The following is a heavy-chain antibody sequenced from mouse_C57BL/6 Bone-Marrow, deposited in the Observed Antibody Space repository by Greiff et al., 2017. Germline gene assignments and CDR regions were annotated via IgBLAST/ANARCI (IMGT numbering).Heavy chain of an antibody. D-gene: IGHD2-14*01. J-gene: IGHJ2*01. CDR1: GYAFSSSW. V-gene: IGHV1-82*01. Sequence: VQLQQSGPELVKPGASVKISCKASGYAFSSSWMNWVKQRPGKGLEWIGRIYPGDGDTNYNGKFKGKATLTADKSSSTAYMQLSSLTSEDSAVYFCARDPYYRIYFDYWGQGTTLTVSS. CDR3: ARDPYYRIYFDY. CDR2: IYPGDGDT.